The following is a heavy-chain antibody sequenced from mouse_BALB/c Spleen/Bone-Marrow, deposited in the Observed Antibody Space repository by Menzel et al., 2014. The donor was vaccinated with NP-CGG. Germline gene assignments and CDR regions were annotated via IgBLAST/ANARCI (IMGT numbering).Heavy chain of an antibody. Sequence: EVMLVESGGGLVQPGGSRKLSCAASGFTFSSFGMHWVRQAPEKGLEWVAYISSGSSTIYYADTLKGRFTISRDNPKNTLFLQMTSLRSEDTAMYYCARSGLRGYYLDYWGQGTTLTVSS. CDR1: GFTFSSFG. J-gene: IGHJ2*01. V-gene: IGHV5-17*02. D-gene: IGHD3-1*01. CDR2: ISSGSSTI. CDR3: ARSGLRGYYLDY.